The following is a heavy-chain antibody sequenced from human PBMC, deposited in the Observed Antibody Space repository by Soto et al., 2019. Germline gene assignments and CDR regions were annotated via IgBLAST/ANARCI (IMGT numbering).Heavy chain of an antibody. V-gene: IGHV1-2*02. D-gene: IGHD2-21*02. CDR3: ARSQPSLAYCGGDCPDLLDS. J-gene: IGHJ4*02. CDR2: INPNSGGT. CDR1: GYSFTGYY. Sequence: QVQLVQSGAEVKKPGASVKVSCKASGYSFTGYYIHWVRQAPGQGLEWMGWINPNSGGTNYAPKFQDTVTMIRDTTISTAYMVLSRLTSGDTAVYYCARSQPSLAYCGGDCPDLLDSWGQGTLVTVSS.